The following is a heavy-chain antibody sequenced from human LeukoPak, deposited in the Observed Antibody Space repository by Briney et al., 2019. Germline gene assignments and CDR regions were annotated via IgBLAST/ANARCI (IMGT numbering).Heavy chain of an antibody. J-gene: IGHJ4*02. D-gene: IGHD3-3*01. V-gene: IGHV3-7*01. CDR3: MAGVGWQSDY. CDR2: IKKDGSET. Sequence: GGSLRLSCVASGLTSNTYWMNWVRQAPGKGPEWVANIKKDGSETYYVESLKGRFTISRDNAKNSVYLQMDSLRVEDTAVYYCMAGVGWQSDYWGQGTLVTVSS. CDR1: GLTSNTYW.